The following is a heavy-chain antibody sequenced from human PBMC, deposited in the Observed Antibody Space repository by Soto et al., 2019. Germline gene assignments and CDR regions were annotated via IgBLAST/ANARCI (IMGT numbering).Heavy chain of an antibody. CDR3: ATLTMVRGVIITLYY. Sequence: ASVKVSCKVSGYTLTELSMHWVRQAPGKGLEWMGGFDPEDGETIYAQKFQGRVTMTEDTSTDTAYMELSSLRSEDTAVYYCATLTMVRGVIITLYYWGQGTLVNVSS. D-gene: IGHD3-10*01. CDR2: FDPEDGET. CDR1: GYTLTELS. V-gene: IGHV1-24*01. J-gene: IGHJ4*02.